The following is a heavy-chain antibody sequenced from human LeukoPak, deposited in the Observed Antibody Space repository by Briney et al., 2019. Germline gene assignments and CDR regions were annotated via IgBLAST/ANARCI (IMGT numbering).Heavy chain of an antibody. Sequence: GGSLRLSCAASGFTFSSYSMNWVRQAPGKGLEWVSSISSSSSSYIYYADSVKGRFTISRDNAKNSLYLQMNSLRAEDTAVYYCARVRGYCSSTSCYEGWFDAFDIWGQGTMVTVSS. V-gene: IGHV3-21*01. CDR3: ARVRGYCSSTSCYEGWFDAFDI. J-gene: IGHJ3*02. CDR2: ISSSSSSYI. D-gene: IGHD2-2*01. CDR1: GFTFSSYS.